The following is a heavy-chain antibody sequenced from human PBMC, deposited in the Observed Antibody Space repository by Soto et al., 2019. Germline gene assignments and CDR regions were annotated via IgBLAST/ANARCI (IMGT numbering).Heavy chain of an antibody. CDR2: ITYTGVST. CDR3: AKASVWYPYFDS. J-gene: IGHJ4*02. CDR1: EFSFDDYA. Sequence: EAQLLESGGDLVQPGGSLRLSCAASEFSFDDYAMSWVRQAPGKGLEWVSSITYTGVSTYYVDSVKGRFTISRDNSKDTLYLQMNSLRDEDTAIYYCAKASVWYPYFDSWGQGTLVTVSS. D-gene: IGHD6-13*01. V-gene: IGHV3-23*01.